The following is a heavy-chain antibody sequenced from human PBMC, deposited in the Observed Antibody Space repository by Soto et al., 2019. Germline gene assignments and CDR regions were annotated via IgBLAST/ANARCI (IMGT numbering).Heavy chain of an antibody. CDR2: ISSGGAYI. V-gene: IGHV3-21*01. CDR3: ARDSSSWSIWFDP. CDR1: GFTFSSYN. J-gene: IGHJ5*02. Sequence: EVQLVESGGGLVKPGGSLRLSCAASGFTFSSYNMNWVRQAPGKGLGWVSSISSGGAYIKYADSVKGRFTISRDTAKNSLYLQMNSLRVEDTAVYYCARDSSSWSIWFDPWGQGTLVTVSS. D-gene: IGHD6-13*01.